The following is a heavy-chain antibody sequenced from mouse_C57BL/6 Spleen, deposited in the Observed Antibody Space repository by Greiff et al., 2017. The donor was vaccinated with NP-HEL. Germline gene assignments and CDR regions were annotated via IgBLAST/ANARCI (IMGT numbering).Heavy chain of an antibody. V-gene: IGHV3-6*01. J-gene: IGHJ3*01. CDR1: GYSITSGYY. Sequence: EESGPGLVKPSQSLSLTCSVTGYSITSGYYWNWIRQFPGNKLEWMGYISYDGSNNYNPSLKNRISITRDTSKNQFFLKLNSVTTEDTATYYCARDYGLQVFFAYWGQGTLVTVSA. CDR2: ISYDGSN. CDR3: ARDYGLQVFFAY. D-gene: IGHD1-1*01.